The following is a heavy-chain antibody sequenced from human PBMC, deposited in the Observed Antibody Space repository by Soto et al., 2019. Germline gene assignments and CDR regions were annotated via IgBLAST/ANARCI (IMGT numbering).Heavy chain of an antibody. Sequence: QVQLVQSGVEVKKPGASVKVSCKASGYTFTTYARHWVRQAPGQRLEWMGWINAGNGKTKYSQKFQGRVTITRDTSATTVYMELSSLRSEDTAVYYCARAGDDCSTTNCYMIDYWGQGTLVTVSS. V-gene: IGHV1-3*01. J-gene: IGHJ4*02. CDR1: GYTFTTYA. CDR2: INAGNGKT. CDR3: ARAGDDCSTTNCYMIDY. D-gene: IGHD2-2*02.